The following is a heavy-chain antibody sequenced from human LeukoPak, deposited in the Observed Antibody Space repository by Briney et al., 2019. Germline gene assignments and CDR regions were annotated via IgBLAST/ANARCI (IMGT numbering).Heavy chain of an antibody. CDR1: GFTFSSYA. V-gene: IGHV3-23*01. J-gene: IGHJ4*02. CDR3: AKDSTYYYGSGSYPDY. CDR2: ISDSGGNT. D-gene: IGHD3-10*01. Sequence: GGSLRLSCAASGFTFSSYAMGWVRQAPGKGLEWVSAISDSGGNTYYADSVEGRFTISRHNSKNTLYLQMNSLRAEDTAVYYCAKDSTYYYGSGSYPDYWGQGTLVTVSS.